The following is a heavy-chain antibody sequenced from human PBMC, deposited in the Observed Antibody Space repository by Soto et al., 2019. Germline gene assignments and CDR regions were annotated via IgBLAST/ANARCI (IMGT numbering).Heavy chain of an antibody. Sequence: GGSLRLSCAASGFTFSSYSMNWVRQAPGKGLEWVSYISSSSSTIYYADSVKGRFTISRDNAKNSLYLQMNSLRDEDTAVYYCARDQNYDSSGYYYYYYGMDVWGQGTTVTVSS. CDR2: ISSSSSTI. V-gene: IGHV3-48*02. CDR1: GFTFSSYS. J-gene: IGHJ6*02. CDR3: ARDQNYDSSGYYYYYYGMDV. D-gene: IGHD3-22*01.